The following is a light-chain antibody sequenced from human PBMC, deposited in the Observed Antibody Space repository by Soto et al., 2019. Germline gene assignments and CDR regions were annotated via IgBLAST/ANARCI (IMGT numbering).Light chain of an antibody. Sequence: AIRMTQSPSSFSASTGDRVTITCRASQGISSYLAWYQQKPGKAPKLLIYAASTLQSGVPSRFGGSGSGTDFTLTIDSLQPEDFATYFCQQANSFPITFGQGTRLEIK. CDR2: AAS. V-gene: IGKV1-8*01. CDR3: QQANSFPIT. CDR1: QGISSY. J-gene: IGKJ5*01.